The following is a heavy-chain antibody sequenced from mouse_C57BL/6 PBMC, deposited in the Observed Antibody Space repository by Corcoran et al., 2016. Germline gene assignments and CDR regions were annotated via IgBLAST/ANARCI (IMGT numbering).Heavy chain of an antibody. Sequence: QVQLQQSGPELVKPGASVKISCKASGYSFTSYYIHWVKQRPGQGLEWIGWIYPGSGNTKYNEKFKGKATLTADTSSSTAYMQLSSLTSEDSAVYYCARKSLYYDYDSWFAYWGQGTLVTVSA. D-gene: IGHD2-4*01. CDR2: IYPGSGNT. J-gene: IGHJ3*01. CDR1: GYSFTSYY. V-gene: IGHV1-66*01. CDR3: ARKSLYYDYDSWFAY.